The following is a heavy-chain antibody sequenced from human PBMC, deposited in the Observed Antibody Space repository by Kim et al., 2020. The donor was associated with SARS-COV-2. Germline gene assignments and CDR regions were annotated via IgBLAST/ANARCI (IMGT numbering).Heavy chain of an antibody. V-gene: IGHV3-74*01. D-gene: IGHD6-13*01. Sequence: GGSLRLSCAASGFTFSSYWMHWVRQAPGKGLVWVSRINSDGSSTSYADSVKGRFTISRDNAKNTLYLQMNSLRAEDTAVYYCAKDEYSSSWYVRSDYYGMDVWGQGTTVTVSS. J-gene: IGHJ6*02. CDR1: GFTFSSYW. CDR2: INSDGSST. CDR3: AKDEYSSSWYVRSDYYGMDV.